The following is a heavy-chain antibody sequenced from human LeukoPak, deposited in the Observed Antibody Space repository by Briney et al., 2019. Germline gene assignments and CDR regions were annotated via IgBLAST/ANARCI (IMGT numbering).Heavy chain of an antibody. CDR3: VRDLVAGTTPDY. Sequence: GGPLRLSCAASGFTFSSYWMHWVRQVPGKGLVWVSRTNTDGSSTSYADSVKGRFTISRDNAKNTLYLQMNSLRAEDTAVYYCVRDLVAGTTPDYWGQGTLVTVSS. CDR1: GFTFSSYW. D-gene: IGHD6-19*01. CDR2: TNTDGSST. J-gene: IGHJ4*02. V-gene: IGHV3-74*01.